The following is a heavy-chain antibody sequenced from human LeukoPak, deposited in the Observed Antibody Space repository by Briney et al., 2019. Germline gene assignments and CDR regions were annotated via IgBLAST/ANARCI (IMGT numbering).Heavy chain of an antibody. CDR2: INYSGTT. CDR3: AREAGSRYYFDY. Sequence: SETLSLTCTVPDGSISSYYWSWIRQPPGKGLEWIGYINYSGTTNDNPSLKSRVTISVDTSKNQFSLKLSSVTAADTAVYYCAREAGSRYYFDYWGQGTLVTVSS. CDR1: DGSISSYY. V-gene: IGHV4-59*01. D-gene: IGHD3-10*01. J-gene: IGHJ4*02.